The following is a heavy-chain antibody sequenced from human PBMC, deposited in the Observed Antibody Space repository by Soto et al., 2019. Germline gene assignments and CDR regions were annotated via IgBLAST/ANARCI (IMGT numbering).Heavy chain of an antibody. CDR3: ASPGSGYNDY. V-gene: IGHV5-51*01. CDR1: GYKVSTWHNFTSYW. CDR2: IYPGDSDT. J-gene: IGHJ4*02. D-gene: IGHD3-22*01. Sequence: PGDSLKISCMGSGYKVSTWHNFTSYWIAWVRQMPGEGLEWMGIIYPGDSDTRYSPSFQGHVTISADKSISTAYLQWSSLKASDTAMYYCASPGSGYNDYWGQGTLVTVSS.